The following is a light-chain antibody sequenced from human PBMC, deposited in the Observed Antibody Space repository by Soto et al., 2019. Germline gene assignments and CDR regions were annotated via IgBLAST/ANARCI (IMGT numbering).Light chain of an antibody. Sequence: EIVMTQSPATLSVSPGERATLSCRASQSVSSNLAWYQQKPGQAPRLLIYGASTRATGSPARCSGSGSGTEFTLTIRSLQSEDFAVYYCQQSNNWWTFGQGTKVEIK. CDR3: QQSNNWWT. CDR2: GAS. J-gene: IGKJ1*01. V-gene: IGKV3-15*01. CDR1: QSVSSN.